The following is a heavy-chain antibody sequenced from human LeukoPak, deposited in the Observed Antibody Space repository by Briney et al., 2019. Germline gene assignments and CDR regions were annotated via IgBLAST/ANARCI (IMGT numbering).Heavy chain of an antibody. Sequence: NSSETLSLTCTVSGGSISSYYWSRIRQPAGKGLEWIGRISTSGSSIYSPSLRSRVTMSVDTSKNQYSLKLASVTAADTAVYYCARTSVAANRGAFDYWGQGTLVTVSS. CDR3: ARTSVAANRGAFDY. CDR2: ISTSGSS. V-gene: IGHV4-4*07. D-gene: IGHD6-6*01. J-gene: IGHJ4*02. CDR1: GGSISSYY.